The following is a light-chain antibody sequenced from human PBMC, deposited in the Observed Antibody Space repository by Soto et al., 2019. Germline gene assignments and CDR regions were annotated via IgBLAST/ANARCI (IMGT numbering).Light chain of an antibody. CDR2: GNS. V-gene: IGLV1-40*01. CDR1: SSNIGAGYD. CDR3: QSSDSSLSGWV. J-gene: IGLJ3*02. Sequence: QSVLTQPPSVSGAPGQRVTISCTGRSSNIGAGYDVHWYQQLPGTAPKLLIYGNSNRPSGVPDRFSGSKSGTSASLAITGLQAEDEADYYCQSSDSSLSGWVFGGGTKLTVL.